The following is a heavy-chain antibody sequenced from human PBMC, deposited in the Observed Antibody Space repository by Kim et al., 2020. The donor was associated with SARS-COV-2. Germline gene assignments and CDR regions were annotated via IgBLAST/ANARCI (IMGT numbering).Heavy chain of an antibody. D-gene: IGHD1-1*01. J-gene: IGHJ4*02. CDR2: INQDGSRT. V-gene: IGHV3-7*03. CDR3: ARDRDWNNPRDVDY. CDR1: GFNFSYYS. Sequence: GGSLRLSCGGSGFNFSYYSMFWVRQAPGKGLEWVAHINQDGSRTHYVESVKGRFTLFKDNARTSMDLQMNGLTVEDTAMYCCARDRDWNNPRDVDYWGQGTLVTVSS.